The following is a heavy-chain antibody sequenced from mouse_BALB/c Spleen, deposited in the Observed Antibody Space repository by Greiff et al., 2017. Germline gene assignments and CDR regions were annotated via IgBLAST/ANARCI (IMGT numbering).Heavy chain of an antibody. CDR1: GFSLTRYN. V-gene: IGHV2-6-4*01. CDR3: ARVGGYSHAMDY. J-gene: IGHJ4*01. CDR2: IWGGGST. D-gene: IGHD2-3*01. Sequence: VQLKESGPGLVAPSQILSITCTVSGFSLTRYNVYWVRQPPGKGLEWLGMIWGGGSTAYNSALKSRLSISKDNSKSQVFLKMNSLQTDDTAMYYCARVGGYSHAMDYWGQGTSVTVSS.